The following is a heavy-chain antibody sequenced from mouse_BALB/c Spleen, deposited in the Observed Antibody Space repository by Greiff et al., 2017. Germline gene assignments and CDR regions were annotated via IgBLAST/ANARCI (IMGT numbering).Heavy chain of an antibody. CDR3: ARSFWYAMDY. CDR2: ISYSGST. V-gene: IGHV3-2*02. J-gene: IGHJ4*01. CDR1: GYSITSDYA. Sequence: VQLKESGPGLVKPSQSLSLTCTVTGYSITSDYAWNWIRQFPGNKLEWMGYISYSGSTSYNPSLKSRISITRDTSKNQFFLQLNSVTTEDTATYYCARSFWYAMDYWGQGTSITVSS.